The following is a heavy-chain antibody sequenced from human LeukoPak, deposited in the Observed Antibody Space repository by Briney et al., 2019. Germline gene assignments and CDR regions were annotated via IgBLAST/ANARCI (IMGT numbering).Heavy chain of an antibody. D-gene: IGHD3-9*01. CDR1: GYTFSVYY. CDR2: INPNSGDT. Sequence: ASVKVSCKASGYTFSVYYVHWVRQAPGQGLEWMGWINPNSGDTNYARNFQDRVTVTRDTSITTVYMELSSLRSEDTAVYYCAMGLTGSDYWGQGTLVTVSS. CDR3: AMGLTGSDY. J-gene: IGHJ4*02. V-gene: IGHV1-2*02.